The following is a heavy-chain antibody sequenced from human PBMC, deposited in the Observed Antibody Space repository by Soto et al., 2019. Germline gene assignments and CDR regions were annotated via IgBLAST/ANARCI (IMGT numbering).Heavy chain of an antibody. CDR2: INPSGGST. Sequence: ASLKRYWKAAGYTFTSYYMDWGRKAPGQGLEWMGIINPSGGSTSYAQKFQGRVTMTRDTSTSTVYMELSSLRSEDTAVYYCARDKAYYDFWSGYYYYYYYGMDVWGQGTTVTVYS. J-gene: IGHJ6*02. V-gene: IGHV1-46*01. CDR3: ARDKAYYDFWSGYYYYYYYGMDV. CDR1: GYTFTSYY. D-gene: IGHD3-3*01.